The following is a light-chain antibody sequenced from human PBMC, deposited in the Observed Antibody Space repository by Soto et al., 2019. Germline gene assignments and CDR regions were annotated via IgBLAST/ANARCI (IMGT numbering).Light chain of an antibody. V-gene: IGKV1-5*01. CDR2: DAS. J-gene: IGKJ1*01. Sequence: DIQMTQSPSTLSASVGDRVTITCRASQSISSWLAWYQQKPGKAPKLLIYDASSLESGVPSRFSGSGPGTEFTLTISSLQPDDFATYYCQQYNSYSQTFGQGTKV. CDR1: QSISSW. CDR3: QQYNSYSQT.